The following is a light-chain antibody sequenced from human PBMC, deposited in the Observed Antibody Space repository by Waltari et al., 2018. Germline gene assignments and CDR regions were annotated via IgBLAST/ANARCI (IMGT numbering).Light chain of an antibody. CDR3: QQYNMWPRT. CDR1: QSVNAN. J-gene: IGKJ1*01. CDR2: RAS. Sequence: EIVMTQSPATLYVSPGERATLSCRASQSVNANLAWYQQKPGQAPRLLIYRASTRATGIPATFSGSGSGTEFTLTISSLQSEDFAIYYCQQYNMWPRTFGQGTKVEIK. V-gene: IGKV3-15*01.